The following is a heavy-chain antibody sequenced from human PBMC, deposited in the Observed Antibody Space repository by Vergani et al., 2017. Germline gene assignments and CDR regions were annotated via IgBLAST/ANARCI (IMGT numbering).Heavy chain of an antibody. CDR2: ISSSSSYI. Sequence: EVQLVESGGGLVKPGGSLRLSCAASGFTFSSYSMNWVRQAPGKGLEWVSSISSSSSYIYYADSVKGRLTISRDNAKNSLYLQMNSLRAEDTAVYYCARVRGIAVAELDYWGQGTLVTVSS. V-gene: IGHV3-21*01. CDR3: ARVRGIAVAELDY. CDR1: GFTFSSYS. D-gene: IGHD6-19*01. J-gene: IGHJ4*02.